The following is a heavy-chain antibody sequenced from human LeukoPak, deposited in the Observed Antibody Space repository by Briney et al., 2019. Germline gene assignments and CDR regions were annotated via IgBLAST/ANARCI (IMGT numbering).Heavy chain of an antibody. Sequence: GASVKVSCKASGYTFTSYDINWVRQATGQGLEWMGWMNPNSGNTGYAQKFQGRVTMTRNTSISTAYMELSSLRSEDTAVYYCARGKAIVATYSSTYFDYWGQGTLVTVSS. CDR1: GYTFTSYD. V-gene: IGHV1-8*01. D-gene: IGHD5-12*01. J-gene: IGHJ4*02. CDR3: ARGKAIVATYSSTYFDY. CDR2: MNPNSGNT.